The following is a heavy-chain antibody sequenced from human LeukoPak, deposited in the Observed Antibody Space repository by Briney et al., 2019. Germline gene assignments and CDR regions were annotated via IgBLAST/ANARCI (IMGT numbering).Heavy chain of an antibody. Sequence: ASVNVSCRASGYTFTSYDINWLRQATGQGREGMGWMGPNNGNTDYEQKFQSRVTMTRNTSISTAYMELSSLRSEDTAVYYCARGRKTGTRVAVDIWGQGTMVTVSS. CDR1: GYTFTSYD. CDR2: MGPNNGNT. V-gene: IGHV1-8*01. J-gene: IGHJ3*02. CDR3: ARGRKTGTRVAVDI.